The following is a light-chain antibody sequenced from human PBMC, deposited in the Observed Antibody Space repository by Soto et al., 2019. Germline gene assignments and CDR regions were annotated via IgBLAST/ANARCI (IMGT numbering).Light chain of an antibody. V-gene: IGKV1-5*03. Sequence: DIQMTQSPSTLSASVGDRVTITCRASQSLNIALAWYQQKPGKAPRLLIYMASNLESGVPSRFSGSGSGTEFTLTISSLQPDDFATYYCQQHKSYPRTFGQGTKVEIK. J-gene: IGKJ1*01. CDR2: MAS. CDR3: QQHKSYPRT. CDR1: QSLNIA.